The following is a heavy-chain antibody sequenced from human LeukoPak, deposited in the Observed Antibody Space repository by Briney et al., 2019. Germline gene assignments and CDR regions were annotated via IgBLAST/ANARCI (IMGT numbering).Heavy chain of an antibody. CDR3: ARVLLWFGDPSWFDP. CDR2: IYHSGST. V-gene: IGHV4-30-2*01. J-gene: IGHJ5*02. CDR1: GGSISSGGYS. D-gene: IGHD3-10*01. Sequence: SETLSLTCAVSGGSISSGGYSWSWIRQPPGKGLEWMGYIYHSGSTYYNPSLKSRVTISVDRSKNQFSLKLSSVTAADTAVYYCARVLLWFGDPSWFDPWGQGTLVTVSS.